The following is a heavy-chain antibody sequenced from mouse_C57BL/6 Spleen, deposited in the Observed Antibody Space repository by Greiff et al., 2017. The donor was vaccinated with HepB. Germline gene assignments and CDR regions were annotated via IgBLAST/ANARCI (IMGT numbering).Heavy chain of an antibody. Sequence: EVQLQQSGPELVKPGASVKISCKASGYTFTDYYMNWVKQSHGKSLEWIGDINPNNGGTSYNQKFKGKATLTVDKSSSTAYMELRSLTSEDSAVYYCARRDYGSWCAYWGQGTLVTVSA. V-gene: IGHV1-26*01. CDR2: INPNNGGT. CDR1: GYTFTDYY. D-gene: IGHD1-1*01. J-gene: IGHJ3*01. CDR3: ARRDYGSWCAY.